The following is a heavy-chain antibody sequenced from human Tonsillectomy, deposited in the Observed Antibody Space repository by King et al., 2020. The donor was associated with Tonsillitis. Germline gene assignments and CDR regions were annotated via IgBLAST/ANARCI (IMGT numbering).Heavy chain of an antibody. J-gene: IGHJ5*02. V-gene: IGHV1-8*01. CDR3: ARGGTIVVVAATPIDLWFDP. Sequence: VQLVQSGAEVKKPGASVKVSCKASGYTFTSYDINWVRQATGQGLEWMGWMNPNSGNTGYAQKFQGRVTMTRNTSISTAYMELSSLRSEDTAVYYCARGGTIVVVAATPIDLWFDPWGQGTLVTVSS. D-gene: IGHD2-15*01. CDR1: GYTFTSYD. CDR2: MNPNSGNT.